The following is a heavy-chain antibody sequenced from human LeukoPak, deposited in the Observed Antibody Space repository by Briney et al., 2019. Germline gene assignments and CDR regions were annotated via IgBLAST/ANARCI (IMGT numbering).Heavy chain of an antibody. CDR3: ARAGHSGYDPSWFDP. CDR1: GGSISSYY. Sequence: PSETLSLTCTVSGGSISSYYWSWIRQPPGKGLEWIGYIYYSGSTNYNPYLKSRVTISVDTSKNQFSLKLSSVTAADTAVYYCARAGHSGYDPSWFDPWGQGTLVTVSS. J-gene: IGHJ5*02. V-gene: IGHV4-59*08. CDR2: IYYSGST. D-gene: IGHD5-12*01.